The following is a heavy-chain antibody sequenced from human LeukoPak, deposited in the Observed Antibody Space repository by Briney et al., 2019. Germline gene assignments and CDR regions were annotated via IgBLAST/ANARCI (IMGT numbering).Heavy chain of an antibody. V-gene: IGHV3-23*01. CDR3: AKDFDSYYDSTGYGASFSY. CDR2: ISGSSGNT. CDR1: GFTFSSYD. D-gene: IGHD3-22*01. Sequence: GGSLRLSCAASGFTFSSYDMSWVRQAPGKGLEWVSAISGSSGNTYYADSVKGRFTVSRDNSKNTLYLQMNNLRAEDTALYYCAKDFDSYYDSTGYGASFSYWGQGTLVTVSS. J-gene: IGHJ4*02.